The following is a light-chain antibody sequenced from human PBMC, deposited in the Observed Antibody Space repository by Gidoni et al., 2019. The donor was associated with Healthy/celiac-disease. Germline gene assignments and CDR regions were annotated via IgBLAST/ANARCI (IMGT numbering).Light chain of an antibody. CDR3: AAWDDSLSGRMV. J-gene: IGLJ2*01. Sequence: QSVLTQPPSASGTPGPRVTISSSGSSSNIGSNYVYWYQQLPGPAPKLLIYRNNQRPSGVPDRFSGSKSGTAASLAISGLRSEDEADYYCAAWDDSLSGRMVFGGGTKLTVL. CDR1: SSNIGSNY. CDR2: RNN. V-gene: IGLV1-47*01.